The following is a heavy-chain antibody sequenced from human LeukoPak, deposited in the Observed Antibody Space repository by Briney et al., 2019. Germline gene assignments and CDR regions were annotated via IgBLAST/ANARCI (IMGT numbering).Heavy chain of an antibody. D-gene: IGHD2-21*01. V-gene: IGHV4-59*01. CDR3: ATVEVGTSDI. J-gene: IGHJ3*02. Sequence: PSETLSLTCAVSGASIKTYYWSWIRQPPGKGLEWIGYMHYSGNTNYSPSLKSRVTLSVDTTMNQFSLRLSAVSAADTAVYYGATVEVGTSDIWGQGTMVTVTS. CDR1: GASIKTYY. CDR2: MHYSGNT.